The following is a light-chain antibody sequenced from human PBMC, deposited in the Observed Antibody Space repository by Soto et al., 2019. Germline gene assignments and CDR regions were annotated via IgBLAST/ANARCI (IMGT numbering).Light chain of an antibody. J-gene: IGLJ1*01. V-gene: IGLV2-14*01. CDR3: SSYTRSSYLV. CDR2: EVS. CDR1: SSDVGGYNY. Sequence: QSALTQPASVSGSPGQSITISCTGTSSDVGGYNYVSWYQQHPGKAPKLMIYEVSNRPSGVSKRFSGSTSGNTASLTISRLQAEAEADYNCSSYTRSSYLVFGNGTKGTV.